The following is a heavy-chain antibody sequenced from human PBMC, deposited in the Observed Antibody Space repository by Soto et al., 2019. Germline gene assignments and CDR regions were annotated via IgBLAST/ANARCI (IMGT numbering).Heavy chain of an antibody. V-gene: IGHV1-69*02. J-gene: IGHJ4*02. CDR2: IIPILGIA. CDR1: GVPFSNYT. Sequence: QVQLVQSGAEVKKPGSSVTVSCKASGVPFSNYTITWVRQAPGQGLEWMGRIIPILGIANYEQKFQGRVTITADKSTSTAYMELSSLRSEDTAVYFCARRYSSGPWGSGGFDYWGQGTLVTVSS. CDR3: ARRYSSGPWGSGGFDY. D-gene: IGHD5-18*01.